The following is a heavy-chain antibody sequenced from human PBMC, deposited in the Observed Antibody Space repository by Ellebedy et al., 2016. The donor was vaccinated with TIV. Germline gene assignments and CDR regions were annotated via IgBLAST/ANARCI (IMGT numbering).Heavy chain of an antibody. CDR2: TYPGDSDT. CDR1: GYSFTRYW. D-gene: IGHD4-23*01. J-gene: IGHJ4*02. V-gene: IGHV5-51*01. Sequence: KVSCKVSGYSFTRYWIAWVRQMPGKGLGWMGVTYPGDSDTRYSPSFQGQVTISADKSISTAYLQWSSLKASDTAMYYCASFGWGDYGGNFIWYWGQGTLVTVSS. CDR3: ASFGWGDYGGNFIWY.